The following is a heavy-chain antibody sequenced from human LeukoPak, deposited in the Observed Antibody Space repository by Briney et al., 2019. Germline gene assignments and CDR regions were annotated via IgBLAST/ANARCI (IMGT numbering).Heavy chain of an antibody. J-gene: IGHJ4*02. V-gene: IGHV1-24*01. D-gene: IGHD3-22*01. CDR1: GYTLTELS. CDR2: LDPEDGET. CDR3: ATSLGSYDSSGYYPTLFDY. Sequence: ASVKVSCKVSGYTLTELSMHWVRQAPGKGLEWMGGLDPEDGETIYAQKFQGRVTMTEDTSTDTAYMELSSLRSEDTAVYYCATSLGSYDSSGYYPTLFDYWGQGTLVTVSS.